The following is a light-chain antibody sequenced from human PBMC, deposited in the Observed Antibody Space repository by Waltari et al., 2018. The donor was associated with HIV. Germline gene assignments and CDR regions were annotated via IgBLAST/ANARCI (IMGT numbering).Light chain of an antibody. CDR3: QQYYDWPPLT. V-gene: IGKV3-15*01. J-gene: IGKJ4*01. CDR1: QTVSSN. CDR2: AAS. Sequence: EIVMTQSQATLSVSPGERATLSCRASQTVSSNLAWYQQKPGQAPRLVIYAASNRATGVPARFSGSGSGTEFTLTISSLQSEDFAVYYCQQYYDWPPLTFGGGTKVEIK.